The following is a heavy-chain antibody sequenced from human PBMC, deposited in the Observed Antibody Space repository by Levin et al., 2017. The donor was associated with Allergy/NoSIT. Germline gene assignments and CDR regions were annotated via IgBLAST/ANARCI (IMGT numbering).Heavy chain of an antibody. CDR1: GGTFNTFA. V-gene: IGHV1-69*13. D-gene: IGHD2-2*01. CDR3: ARKYTPSWSDAFDI. J-gene: IGHJ3*02. Sequence: ASVKVSCKASGGTFNTFAISWVRQAPGQGLEWVGDIIPISGASLYAQKFQGRVTITADESTSTAYMDLSSLRSEDTAVYYCARKYTPSWSDAFDIWRQGPLVIVSS. CDR2: IIPISGAS.